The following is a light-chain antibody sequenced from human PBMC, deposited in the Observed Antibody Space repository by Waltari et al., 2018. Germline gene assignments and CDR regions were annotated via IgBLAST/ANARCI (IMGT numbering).Light chain of an antibody. V-gene: IGLV1-51*02. Sequence: QSVLTQPPSVSAAPGQRVTISCSRGRPNIWTHYFSWYRQFPGTAPKILTYENTERPSGIPGRFSGSKSGTSATLDITGLQAGDEADYYCGTWDSSLSGAVFGGGTHLTVL. CDR3: GTWDSSLSGAV. CDR2: ENT. CDR1: RPNIWTHY. J-gene: IGLJ7*01.